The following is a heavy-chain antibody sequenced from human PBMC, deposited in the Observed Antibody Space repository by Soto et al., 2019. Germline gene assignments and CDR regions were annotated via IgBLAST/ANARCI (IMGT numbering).Heavy chain of an antibody. CDR1: GFSLSTSGMC. CDR2: IDWDDDK. V-gene: IGHV2-70*01. D-gene: IGHD6-19*01. CDR3: ARILCDSGSGTRDY. Sequence: SGPTLVNPTQTLTLTCTFSGFSLSTSGMCVSWIRQPPGKALEWLALIDWDDDKYYSTSLKTRLTISKDTSKNQVVLTMTNMDPVDTATYYCARILCDSGSGTRDYWGQGTLVTVSS. J-gene: IGHJ4*02.